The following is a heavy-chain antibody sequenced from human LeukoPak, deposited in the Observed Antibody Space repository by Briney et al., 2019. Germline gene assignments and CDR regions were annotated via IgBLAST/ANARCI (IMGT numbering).Heavy chain of an antibody. CDR1: GYSFSSNM. CDR3: MSAHGY. Sequence: GGSLTLSCVVSGYSFSSNMMTWVRQTPGKGLEWVATILPAGKESYRVNSVKGRFTVSRDNAKNLLFLQMNSLRADDTAVYYCMSAHGYWGQGTLVTVSS. CDR2: ILPAGKES. V-gene: IGHV3-7*01. J-gene: IGHJ4*02.